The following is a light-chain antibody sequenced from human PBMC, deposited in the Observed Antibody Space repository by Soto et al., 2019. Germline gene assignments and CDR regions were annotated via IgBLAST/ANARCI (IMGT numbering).Light chain of an antibody. CDR2: GVT. V-gene: IGLV2-14*03. CDR3: ASYTGSSTYV. Sequence: QSVLTQPASMSGSPGQSITISCTGTSGDVGFYDFVSWYQQHPGKVPRLIIYGVTKRPSGVSHRFSGSKSDNTASLTISGLQVEDEADYSCASYTGSSTYVFGGGTKVTVL. CDR1: SGDVGFYDF. J-gene: IGLJ3*02.